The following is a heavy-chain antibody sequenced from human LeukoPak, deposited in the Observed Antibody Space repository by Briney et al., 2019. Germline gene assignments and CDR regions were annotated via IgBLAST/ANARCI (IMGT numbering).Heavy chain of an antibody. CDR2: LSAYNGNT. J-gene: IGHJ3*02. D-gene: IGHD3-22*01. V-gene: IGHV1-18*01. CDR3: AREPGGYYDSSGYSGGAFEI. CDR1: GYTFTNYA. Sequence: ASVKVSCKASGYTFTNYAISWVRQAPGQGLEWMGWLSAYNGNTNYAQILQGRVTMTTDSSTSTAYMELRSLRSDDTAVYYCAREPGGYYDSSGYSGGAFEIWGQGTMVTVSS.